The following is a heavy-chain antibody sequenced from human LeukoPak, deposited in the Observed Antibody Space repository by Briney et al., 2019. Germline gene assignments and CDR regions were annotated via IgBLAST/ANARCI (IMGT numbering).Heavy chain of an antibody. Sequence: PGGSLRLSCAASGFTFSSFGMSWVRQAPGKGLEWVANIKQDGSEKYYVDSVKGRFTISRDNSKNTLYLQMNSLRTEDTAVYYCASDRLAAAVLGYWGQGTLVTVSS. CDR3: ASDRLAAAVLGY. D-gene: IGHD6-13*01. J-gene: IGHJ4*02. V-gene: IGHV3-7*01. CDR2: IKQDGSEK. CDR1: GFTFSSFG.